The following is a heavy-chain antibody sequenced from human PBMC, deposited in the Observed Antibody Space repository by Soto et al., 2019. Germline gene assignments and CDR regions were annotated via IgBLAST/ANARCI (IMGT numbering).Heavy chain of an antibody. V-gene: IGHV3-48*03. CDR3: ARDRAAGGY. CDR2: ISSGSDTI. Sequence: VQLVESGGGLVQPGGSLRLSCAASGFSFSTYEMNWVRQAPGKGLEWVAYISSGSDTIHYADSVRGRFTVSRDNAKNSLYLKMNSLRVEDTALYYCARDRAAGGYWGQGTLVTVSS. CDR1: GFSFSTYE. D-gene: IGHD6-13*01. J-gene: IGHJ4*02.